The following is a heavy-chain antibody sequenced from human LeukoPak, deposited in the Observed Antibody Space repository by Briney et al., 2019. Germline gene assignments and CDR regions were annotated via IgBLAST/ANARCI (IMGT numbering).Heavy chain of an antibody. J-gene: IGHJ6*02. Sequence: SETLSLTCTVSGGSISSYFWSWIRQPPGKGLEWLGYIYYSGSTNYNPSLKSRVTISVDTSKNQFSLKLSSVTAADTAVYYCAREGSSGLMGYYYYGMDVWGQGTTVTVSS. CDR1: GGSISSYF. CDR3: AREGSSGLMGYYYYGMDV. V-gene: IGHV4-59*01. D-gene: IGHD6-19*01. CDR2: IYYSGST.